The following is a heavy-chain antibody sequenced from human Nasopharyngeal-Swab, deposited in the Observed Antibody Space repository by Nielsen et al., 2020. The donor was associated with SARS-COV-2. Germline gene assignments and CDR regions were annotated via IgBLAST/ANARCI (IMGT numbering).Heavy chain of an antibody. J-gene: IGHJ6*02. CDR2: ISYDGSNK. CDR1: GLTFSSYA. V-gene: IGHV3-30-3*01. CDR3: ARDMWYGDGGMDV. D-gene: IGHD4-17*01. Sequence: GGSLRLSCAASGLTFSSYAMHWVRQAPGKGLEWVAVISYDGSNKYYADSVKGRFTISRDNSKNTLYLQMNSLRAEDTAVYYCARDMWYGDGGMDVWGQGTTVTVSS.